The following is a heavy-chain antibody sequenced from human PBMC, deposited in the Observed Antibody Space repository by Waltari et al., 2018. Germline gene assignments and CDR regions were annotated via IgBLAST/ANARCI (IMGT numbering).Heavy chain of an antibody. CDR1: ARSVRGHY. CDR2: VYSTGAA. J-gene: IGHJ4*02. CDR3: AESDSGSWQYFFNS. Sequence: QMKLLESGPGLVKPSETLSHTCTVSARSVRGHYWSGIRQPAGKGLEWFWCVYSTGAANYNPSLGRRATISVDTTKKQVSLMLTSVTAADTAMYFCAESDSGSWQYFFNSWGPGALVTVSS. V-gene: IGHV4-4*07. D-gene: IGHD6-19*01.